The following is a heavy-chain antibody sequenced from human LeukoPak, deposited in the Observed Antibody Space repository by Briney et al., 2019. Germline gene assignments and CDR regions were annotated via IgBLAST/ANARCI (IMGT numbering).Heavy chain of an antibody. J-gene: IGHJ4*02. CDR1: EFSFSSYW. Sequence: PGGSLRLSCAASEFSFSSYWMHWARQGPGKGLVWVSRISGDGSSASHADSVKGRFTIPTDNAKNTLFAQMNSLRAVDAAEYYCVREDRSGLFLDYWGQGTLVTVSS. CDR3: VREDRSGLFLDY. CDR2: ISGDGSSA. V-gene: IGHV3-74*01. D-gene: IGHD3-22*01.